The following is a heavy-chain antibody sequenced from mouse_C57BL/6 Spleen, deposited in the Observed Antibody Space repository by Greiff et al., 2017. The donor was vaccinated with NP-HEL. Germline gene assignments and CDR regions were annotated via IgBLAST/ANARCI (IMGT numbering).Heavy chain of an antibody. CDR3: TRYVLRLYFDV. Sequence: EVKVVESGAGLVQPGGSMKLSCAASGFTFSDAWMDWVRQSPEKGLEWVAEIRNKANNHATYYAESVKGRFTISRDDSKSSVYLQMNSLRAEDTGIYYCTRYVLRLYFDVWGTGTTVTVSS. D-gene: IGHD1-1*01. CDR1: GFTFSDAW. CDR2: IRNKANNHAT. J-gene: IGHJ1*03. V-gene: IGHV6-6*01.